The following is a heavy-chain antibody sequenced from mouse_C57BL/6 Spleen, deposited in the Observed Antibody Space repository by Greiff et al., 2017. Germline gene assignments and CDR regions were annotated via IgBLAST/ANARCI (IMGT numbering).Heavy chain of an antibody. CDR1: GYTFTSYW. J-gene: IGHJ1*03. CDR2: IDPSDSYT. D-gene: IGHD1-1*01. Sequence: QVQLQQPGAELVKPGASVKLSCKASGYTFTSYWMQWVKQRPGQGLEWIGEIDPSDSYTNYNQKFKGKATLTVDTSSSTAYMRLSSLTSEASAVYYCARAHYGSSYGYCEVWGTGTTGTGSS. V-gene: IGHV1-50*01. CDR3: ARAHYGSSYGYCEV.